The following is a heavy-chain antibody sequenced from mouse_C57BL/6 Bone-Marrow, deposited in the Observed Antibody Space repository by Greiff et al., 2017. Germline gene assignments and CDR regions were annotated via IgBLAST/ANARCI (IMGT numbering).Heavy chain of an antibody. CDR1: GYTFTSYW. D-gene: IGHD1-2*01. J-gene: IGHJ2*01. Sequence: QVQLQQSGPELVKPGASVKLSCKASGYTFTSYWMHWVKQRPGQGLEWIGEIDPSDSYTNYNQKFKGKSTLTVDKSSSTAYMQLSSLTSEDSAVYYCARLGERPYYFDYWGQGTTLTVSS. V-gene: IGHV1-69*01. CDR2: IDPSDSYT. CDR3: ARLGERPYYFDY.